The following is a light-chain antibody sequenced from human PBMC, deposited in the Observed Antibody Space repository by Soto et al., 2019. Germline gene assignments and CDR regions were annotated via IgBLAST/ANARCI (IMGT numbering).Light chain of an antibody. CDR2: LNN. CDR1: SSNIGSET. V-gene: IGLV1-44*01. J-gene: IGLJ2*01. Sequence: QSVLTQPPSASGTPGQRVTISCSGSSSNIGSETVNWYQHLPGTAPKLLIYLNNQRPSGVSDRFSGSKSDTSASLAISGLQSEDEADYYCATWDDSLKRVVFGGGTKLTVL. CDR3: ATWDDSLKRVV.